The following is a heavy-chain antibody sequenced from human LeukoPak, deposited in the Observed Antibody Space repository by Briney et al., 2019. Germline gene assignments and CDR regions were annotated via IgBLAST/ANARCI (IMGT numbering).Heavy chain of an antibody. D-gene: IGHD3-22*01. CDR2: INDAGSS. Sequence: SETLSLTCDVYGESFSDFFWSWVRQPPGKGLEWIGEINDAGSSNYNPSLKSRVTMSVDTSKKQFSLRLSSVTAADTAVYYCARGSPYYYDSTGHYRSKYYYYYMDVWGKGTTVTVSS. J-gene: IGHJ6*03. CDR3: ARGSPYYYDSTGHYRSKYYYYYMDV. CDR1: GESFSDFF. V-gene: IGHV4-34*01.